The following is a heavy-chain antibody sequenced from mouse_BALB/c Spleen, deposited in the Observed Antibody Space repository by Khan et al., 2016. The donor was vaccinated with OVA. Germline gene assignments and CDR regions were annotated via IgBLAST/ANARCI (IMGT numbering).Heavy chain of an antibody. Sequence: EVELVESGGGLVRPGGSLKLSCAASGFTFSSYALSWVRQTPEKRLEWVAEISKSGSNTYYPDTVTGRFTISRDNAKNTLYMEMSSLRSEDTAMYYCARDRYYGSSADWFAYWGQGTLVTVSA. CDR1: GFTFSSYA. D-gene: IGHD1-1*01. V-gene: IGHV5-9-4*01. CDR2: ISKSGSNT. J-gene: IGHJ3*01. CDR3: ARDRYYGSSADWFAY.